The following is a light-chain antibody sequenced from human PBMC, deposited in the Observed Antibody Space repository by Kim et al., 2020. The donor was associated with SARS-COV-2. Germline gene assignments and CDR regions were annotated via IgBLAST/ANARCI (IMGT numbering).Light chain of an antibody. V-gene: IGLV4-69*01. CDR2: LNSDGSH. J-gene: IGLJ2*01. CDR1: SGHNIYA. Sequence: SVKLTCTLSSGHNIYAVAWHQQQPEKGPRYLMKLNSDGSHTKGDGIPDRFSGSSSGAERYLTISSLQSADEADYYCQTWGTDTDVVFGGGTQLTVL. CDR3: QTWGTDTDVV.